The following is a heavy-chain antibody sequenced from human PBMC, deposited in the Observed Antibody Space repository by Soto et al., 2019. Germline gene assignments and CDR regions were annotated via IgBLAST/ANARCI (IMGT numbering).Heavy chain of an antibody. CDR3: ARAPPYSSGWYDYYYYYGMDV. V-gene: IGHV4-59*01. CDR2: IYYSGST. CDR1: GGSINSYY. D-gene: IGHD6-19*01. J-gene: IGHJ6*02. Sequence: TSETLSLTCTVSGGSINSYYWSWIRQPPGKGLEWIGYIYYSGSTNYNPSLKSRVTISVDTSKNQFSLKLSSATAADTAVYYCARAPPYSSGWYDYYYYYGMDVWGQGTTVTVSS.